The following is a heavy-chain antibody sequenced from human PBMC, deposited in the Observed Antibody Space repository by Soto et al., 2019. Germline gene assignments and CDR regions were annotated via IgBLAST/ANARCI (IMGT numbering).Heavy chain of an antibody. Sequence: QVQLQESGPGLVKPSETLSLTCTVSGGSISSYYWSWIRQPPGKGLEWIGYIYYSGSTNYNPSLKSRVTISVDTSKNQFSLKLSSVTAADTAVYYCARDSGRSYDFWSGYYSDYYYGMDVWGQGTTVTVSS. J-gene: IGHJ6*02. CDR3: ARDSGRSYDFWSGYYSDYYYGMDV. CDR2: IYYSGST. CDR1: GGSISSYY. D-gene: IGHD3-3*01. V-gene: IGHV4-59*01.